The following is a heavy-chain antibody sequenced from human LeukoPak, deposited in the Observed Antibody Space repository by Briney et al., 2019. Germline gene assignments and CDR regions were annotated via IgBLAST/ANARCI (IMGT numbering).Heavy chain of an antibody. J-gene: IGHJ3*02. D-gene: IGHD5-18*01. CDR1: GGSISSYY. CDR3: ARETSWGYSYGTDAFDI. V-gene: IGHV4-59*01. CDR2: IYYSGST. Sequence: PSETLSLTCTVSGGSISSYYWSWIRQPPGKGLEWIGYIYYSGSTNYNPSLKSRVTISVDTSKNQFSLKLSSVTAADTAVYYCARETSWGYSYGTDAFDIWGQGTMVTVSS.